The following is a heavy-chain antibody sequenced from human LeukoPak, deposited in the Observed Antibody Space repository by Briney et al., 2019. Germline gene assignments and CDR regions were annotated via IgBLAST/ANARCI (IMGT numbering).Heavy chain of an antibody. CDR2: ISAYNGNT. CDR1: GYTFTSYG. Sequence: ASVKVSCKASGYTFTSYGISWVRQAPGQELEWMGWISAYNGNTNYAQKLQGRVTMTTDTSTSTAYMELRSLRSDDTAVYYCARDSHVYVAMRGKFDYWGQGTLVTVSS. D-gene: IGHD5-12*01. CDR3: ARDSHVYVAMRGKFDY. V-gene: IGHV1-18*01. J-gene: IGHJ4*02.